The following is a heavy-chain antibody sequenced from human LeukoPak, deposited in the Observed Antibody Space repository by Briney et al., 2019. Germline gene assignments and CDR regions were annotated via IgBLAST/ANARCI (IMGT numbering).Heavy chain of an antibody. D-gene: IGHD5-18*01. CDR2: IYHSGST. CDR3: ARVRGYSYGYTDY. Sequence: SSETLSLTCAVSGGSISSGGYSWSWIRQPPGKGLEWIGYIYHSGSTYYNPSLKSRVTISVDTSKNQFSLKLSSVTAADTAVYYCARVRGYSYGYTDYWGQGTLVTVSS. J-gene: IGHJ4*02. V-gene: IGHV4-30-2*01. CDR1: GGSISSGGYS.